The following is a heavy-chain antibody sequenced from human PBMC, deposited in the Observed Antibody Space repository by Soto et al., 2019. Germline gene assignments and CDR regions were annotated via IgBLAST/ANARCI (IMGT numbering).Heavy chain of an antibody. D-gene: IGHD3-9*01. CDR3: ANPYYDILTGYSNGAFDI. CDR2: IYYSGST. Sequence: SETLSLTCTVSGGSISSSSYYWGWIRQPPGKGLEWIGSIYYSGSTYYKPSLKSRVTISVDTSKNQFSLKLSSVTAADTAVYYFANPYYDILTGYSNGAFDIWGQGTMVTVSS. J-gene: IGHJ3*02. V-gene: IGHV4-39*01. CDR1: GGSISSSSYY.